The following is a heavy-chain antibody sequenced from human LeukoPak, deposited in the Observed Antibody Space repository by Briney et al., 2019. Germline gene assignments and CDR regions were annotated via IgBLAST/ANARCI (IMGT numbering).Heavy chain of an antibody. V-gene: IGHV3-53*01. CDR2: IYSDNT. Sequence: PGGSLRLSCAASGFTFSTYSMNWVRQAPGKGLEWVSFIYSDNTHYSDSVKGRFTISTDNSKNTLYLQMNSLSAEDTAVYYCARRAGAYSHPYDYWGQGTLVTVSS. CDR1: GFTFSTYS. D-gene: IGHD4/OR15-4a*01. J-gene: IGHJ4*02. CDR3: ARRAGAYSHPYDY.